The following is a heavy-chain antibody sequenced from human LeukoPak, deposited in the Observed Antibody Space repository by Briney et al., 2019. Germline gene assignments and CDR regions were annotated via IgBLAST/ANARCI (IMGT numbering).Heavy chain of an antibody. J-gene: IGHJ5*02. Sequence: ASVKVSCKASGYIFTGYYIHWVRQAPGQGLEWMGWINPNSGGTNYAQKFQGRVTMTRDTSISTAYMELSGLRSDDTAVYYCARELRKVGQQLVGRWFDPWGQGTLVTVSS. CDR1: GYIFTGYY. CDR2: INPNSGGT. D-gene: IGHD6-13*01. CDR3: ARELRKVGQQLVGRWFDP. V-gene: IGHV1-2*02.